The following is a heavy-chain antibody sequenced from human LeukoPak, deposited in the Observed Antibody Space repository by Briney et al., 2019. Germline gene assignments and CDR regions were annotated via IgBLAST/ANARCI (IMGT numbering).Heavy chain of an antibody. CDR1: GLTFRTYS. V-gene: IGHV3-9*01. J-gene: IGHJ4*02. CDR2: ISWNSGDK. Sequence: GGSLRLSCAASGLTFRTYSMNWVRQAPGKGLEWVSGISWNSGDKAYAGSVKGRFTISRDNAKKSLYLQMSSLRGDDTAFYYCVRAGLAGFDFWGQGILVTVSS. D-gene: IGHD6-19*01. CDR3: VRAGLAGFDF.